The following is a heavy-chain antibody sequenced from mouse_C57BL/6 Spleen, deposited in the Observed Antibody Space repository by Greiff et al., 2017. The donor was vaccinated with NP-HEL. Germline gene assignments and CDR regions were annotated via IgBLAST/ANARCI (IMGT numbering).Heavy chain of an antibody. CDR1: GYTFTSYW. D-gene: IGHD2-5*01. CDR3: ARSYSNYGYFDV. J-gene: IGHJ1*03. V-gene: IGHV1-52*01. CDR2: IDTSDSAT. Sequence: VQLVESGAELVRPGSSVKLSCKASGYTFTSYWMHWVKQRPIQGLEWIGNIDTSDSATHYNQKFKDKSTLTVYQYSSTAYMQLSSLTSEYSAVYYCARSYSNYGYFDVWGTGTTVTVSS.